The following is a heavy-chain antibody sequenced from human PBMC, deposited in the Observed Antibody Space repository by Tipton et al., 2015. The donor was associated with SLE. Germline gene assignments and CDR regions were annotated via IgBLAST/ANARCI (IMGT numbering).Heavy chain of an antibody. V-gene: IGHV4-34*01. CDR3: ARGGLGVSYYYYMDV. Sequence: TLSLTCAVYGGSFRGYYWSWIRPAPGKGLEWIGEINPSGGTNYNPSLKSRVAISVDTSKNQFSLKLSSVTAADTAVYYCARGGLGVSYYYYMDVWGKGTTVTVSS. CDR2: INPSGGT. CDR1: GGSFRGYY. J-gene: IGHJ6*03. D-gene: IGHD1-26*01.